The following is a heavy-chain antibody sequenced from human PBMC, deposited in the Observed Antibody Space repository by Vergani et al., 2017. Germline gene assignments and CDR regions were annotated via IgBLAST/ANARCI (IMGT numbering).Heavy chain of an antibody. CDR1: GITFWKFG. Sequence: EVDLVESGGGLAQPGGSLRLSCEASGITFWKFGMHWVRQGPGKGLEWVSGISWNSGAVDYADSVRGRFTISRDNAKNSLYLQMNSLRAEDTALYHCARSVRQYQLLHYYYYMDVWGKGTTVTVSS. CDR3: ARSVRQYQLLHYYYYMDV. CDR2: ISWNSGAV. D-gene: IGHD2-2*01. V-gene: IGHV3-9*01. J-gene: IGHJ6*03.